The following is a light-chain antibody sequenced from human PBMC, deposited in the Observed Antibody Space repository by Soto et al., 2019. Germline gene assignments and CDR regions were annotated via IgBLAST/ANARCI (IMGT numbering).Light chain of an antibody. CDR1: QRVNRW. J-gene: IGKJ1*01. CDR2: DAS. V-gene: IGKV1-5*01. CDR3: QHYNSYPWT. Sequence: DIQMNKSPATLSAYVGDRVTITCRASQRVNRWLAWYQQKPGKAPKLPIYDASSLESGVPSSFSGSGSGTEFTLTIISLQPDDFAIYYCQHYNSYPWTFGQGTKVDIK.